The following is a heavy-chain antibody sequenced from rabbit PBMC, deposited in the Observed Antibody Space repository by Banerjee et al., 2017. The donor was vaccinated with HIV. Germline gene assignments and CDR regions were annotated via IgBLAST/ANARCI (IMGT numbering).Heavy chain of an antibody. J-gene: IGHJ3*01. V-gene: IGHV1S40*01. D-gene: IGHD1-1*01. CDR2: IYAGKSGNT. CDR3: ARYVSYSGYSL. CDR1: GFDFSSNA. Sequence: QSLEESGGDLVKPGASLTLTCTASGFDFSSNAMCWVRQAPGKGLEWIACIYAGKSGNTYYASWAKGRFTISKTSSTTVTLQMTSLTAADTATYFCARYVSYSGYSLWGQGTLVTVS.